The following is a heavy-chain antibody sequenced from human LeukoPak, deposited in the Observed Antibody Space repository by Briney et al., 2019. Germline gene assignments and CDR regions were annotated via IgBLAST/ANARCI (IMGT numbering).Heavy chain of an antibody. CDR1: GYSFTSYW. CDR2: IYPGDSDT. Sequence: GESLKISCKGSGYSFTSYWIGWVRQMPGKGLEWMGIIYPGDSDTRYSPSFQGQVTISADKSISTAYLQWSSPKASDTAMYYCATTLSPSRPRGVKSAYYYMDVWGKGTTVTVSS. CDR3: ATTLSPSRPRGVKSAYYYMDV. D-gene: IGHD3-10*01. V-gene: IGHV5-51*01. J-gene: IGHJ6*03.